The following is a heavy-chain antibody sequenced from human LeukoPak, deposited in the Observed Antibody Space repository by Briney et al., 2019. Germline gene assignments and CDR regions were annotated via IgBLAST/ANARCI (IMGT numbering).Heavy chain of an antibody. CDR1: GFTFNAYS. CDR3: ARDMPPTWIQPSLSLRSIDY. CDR2: ISSSSGYI. J-gene: IGHJ4*02. D-gene: IGHD5-18*01. Sequence: GGSLRLSCAASGFTFNAYSMNWVRQAPGKGLEWVSSISSSSGYIYYADSVKGRFTISRDNAKNSLYLQMNSLRAEDTAVYYCARDMPPTWIQPSLSLRSIDYWGQGTLVTVSS. V-gene: IGHV3-21*01.